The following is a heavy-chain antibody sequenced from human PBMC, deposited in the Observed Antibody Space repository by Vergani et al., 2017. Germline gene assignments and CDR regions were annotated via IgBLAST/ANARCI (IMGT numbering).Heavy chain of an antibody. CDR3: ARGLTLAYYYYYGMDV. J-gene: IGHJ6*02. CDR2: INHSGST. CDR1: GGSFSGYY. V-gene: IGHV4-34*01. Sequence: QVQLQQWGAGLLKPSETLSLTCAVYGGSFSGYYWSWIRQPPGKGLEWLGEINHSGSTNYNPSLKSRVTISVDTSKNQFSLKLSSVTAADTAVYYCARGLTLAYYYYYGMDVWGQGTTVTVSS. D-gene: IGHD4/OR15-4a*01.